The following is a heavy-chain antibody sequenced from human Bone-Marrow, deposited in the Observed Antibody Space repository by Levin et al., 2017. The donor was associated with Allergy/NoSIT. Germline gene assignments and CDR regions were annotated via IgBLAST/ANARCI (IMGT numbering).Heavy chain of an antibody. CDR2: IKQDGSEK. V-gene: IGHV3-7*01. CDR1: GFTFTNYW. J-gene: IGHJ4*02. D-gene: IGHD2-2*01. CDR3: ARDGWSGYCGTTSCYADS. Sequence: GESLKISCAASGFTFTNYWMNWVRQAPGKGLEWVANIKQDGSEKYYVDSVKGRFTISRDNAKDSLYLQMNSLRAEDTAVYYCARDGWSGYCGTTSCYADSWGQGTLVTVSS.